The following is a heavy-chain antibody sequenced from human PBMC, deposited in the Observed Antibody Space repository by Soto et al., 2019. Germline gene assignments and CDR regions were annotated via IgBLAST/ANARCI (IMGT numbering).Heavy chain of an antibody. CDR1: GFTFSSYW. CDR3: SPSLDY. CDR2: INQDGSEK. Sequence: GGSLRLSCAASGFTFSSYWMDWVRQAPGKGLEWVANINQDGSEKHYIDSVKGRFTISRDNAKNSLYLQMSSLTAEDSALYYCSPSLDYWGQGTLVTVSS. J-gene: IGHJ4*02. V-gene: IGHV3-7*01.